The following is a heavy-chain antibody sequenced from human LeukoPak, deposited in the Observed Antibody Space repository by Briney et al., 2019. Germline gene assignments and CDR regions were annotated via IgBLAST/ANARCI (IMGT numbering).Heavy chain of an antibody. CDR3: AKDGVLYYDLNWFDP. Sequence: GGSLRLSCAASGFTFNSYTMSWVRQAPGKGLEWVSAISASGAYTYYADSVKGRFTISRDNSKNTLYLQMNSLRAEDTAVYYCAKDGVLYYDLNWFDPWGQGTLVTVSS. J-gene: IGHJ5*02. CDR1: GFTFNSYT. V-gene: IGHV3-23*01. D-gene: IGHD3-3*01. CDR2: ISASGAYT.